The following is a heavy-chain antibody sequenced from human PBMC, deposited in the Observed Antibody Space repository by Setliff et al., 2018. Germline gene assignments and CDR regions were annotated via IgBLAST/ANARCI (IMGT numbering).Heavy chain of an antibody. CDR1: GGPINSDRYY. V-gene: IGHV4-39*01. CDR2: MYSSGST. D-gene: IGHD1-26*01. Sequence: SETLSLTCTVSGGPINSDRYYWGWIRQPPGKGLEWIGSMYSSGSTYYNPSLKSRVTISVDTSQNQFSLKLSSVTAADTAAYYCTRHPSSGSYYGGSIFYFDDWGPGILVTVSS. J-gene: IGHJ4*02. CDR3: TRHPSSGSYYGGSIFYFDD.